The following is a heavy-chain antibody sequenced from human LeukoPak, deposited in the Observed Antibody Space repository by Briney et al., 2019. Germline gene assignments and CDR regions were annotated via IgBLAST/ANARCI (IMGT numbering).Heavy chain of an antibody. D-gene: IGHD2-15*01. J-gene: IGHJ4*02. CDR2: MNPNSGNT. V-gene: IGHV1-8*01. CDR3: ARGLFGRGYCSGGSCYAIGY. CDR1: GYTFTSFD. Sequence: ASVKVSCKASGYTFTSFDFNWVRQATGQGLEWMGWMNPNSGNTGYAQKFQGRVTMTRNTSISTAYMELSSLRSEDTAVYYCARGLFGRGYCSGGSCYAIGYWGQGTLVTVSS.